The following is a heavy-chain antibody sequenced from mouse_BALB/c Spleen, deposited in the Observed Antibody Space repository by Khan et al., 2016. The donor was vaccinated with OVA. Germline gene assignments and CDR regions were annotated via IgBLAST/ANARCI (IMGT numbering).Heavy chain of an antibody. CDR3: ARAGGNFRWLFDV. J-gene: IGHJ1*01. CDR1: GFTFSSFG. Sequence: EVELVESGGGLVQPGGSRKLSCAASGFTFSSFGMHWVRQAPKKGLEWVAYISSGSSTIYYVDTVKGRFTISRDNPKNTLFLQMTSLRSEETAMYFGARAGGNFRWLFDVWGAGTSVTVSS. CDR2: ISSGSSTI. V-gene: IGHV5-17*02.